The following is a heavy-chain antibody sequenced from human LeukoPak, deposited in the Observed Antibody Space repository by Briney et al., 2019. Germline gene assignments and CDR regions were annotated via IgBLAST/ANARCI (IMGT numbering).Heavy chain of an antibody. J-gene: IGHJ6*04. D-gene: IGHD2-2*01. V-gene: IGHV1-18*04. CDR1: GHTFTSYG. Sequence: GASVKVSCKASGHTFTSYGISWVRQAPGQGLEWMGWIGAYNGNTNYAQKLQGRVTMTTDTSTSTAYMELRSLRSDDTAVYYCARDSGKYQLLYYYYYYGMDVWGKGTTVTVSS. CDR2: IGAYNGNT. CDR3: ARDSGKYQLLYYYYYYGMDV.